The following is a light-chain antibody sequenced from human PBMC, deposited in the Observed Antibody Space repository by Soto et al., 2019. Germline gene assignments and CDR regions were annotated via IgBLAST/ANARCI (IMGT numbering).Light chain of an antibody. V-gene: IGKV3-15*01. Sequence: ETVMTQSPATLSVSPGERATLSCRASQSISSNLAWYQQKPVQAPRLLIYGASTRATGIPARFTGSGSGTEFTLTISSLQSEDFAVYYCQQYNNWPLTFGGGTKVDIK. CDR2: GAS. CDR3: QQYNNWPLT. CDR1: QSISSN. J-gene: IGKJ4*01.